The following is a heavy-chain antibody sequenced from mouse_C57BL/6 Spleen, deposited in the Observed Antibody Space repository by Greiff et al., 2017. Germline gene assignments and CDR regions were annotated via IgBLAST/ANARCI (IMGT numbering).Heavy chain of an antibody. D-gene: IGHD2-5*01. J-gene: IGHJ2*01. V-gene: IGHV1-82*01. CDR1: GYAFSSSW. CDR2: IYPGDGDT. CDR3: ARGYSNSYYFDY. Sequence: VKLLESGPELVKPGASVKISCKASGYAFSSSWMNWVKQRPGKGLEWIGRIYPGDGDTNYNGKFKGKATLTADKSSSTAYMQLSSLTSEDSAVYFCARGYSNSYYFDYWGQGTTLTVSS.